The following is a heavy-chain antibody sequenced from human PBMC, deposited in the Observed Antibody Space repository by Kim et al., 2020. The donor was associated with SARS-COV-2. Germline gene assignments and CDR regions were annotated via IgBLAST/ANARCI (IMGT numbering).Heavy chain of an antibody. CDR3: ARAHYYYGSGSYVWFDP. V-gene: IGHV4-34*01. J-gene: IGHJ5*02. CDR1: GGSFSGYY. D-gene: IGHD3-10*01. CDR2: INHSGST. Sequence: SETLSLTCAVYGGSFSGYYWSWIRQPPGKGLEWIGEINHSGSTNYNPSLKSRVTISVDTSKNQFSLKLSSVTAADTAVYYCARAHYYYGSGSYVWFDPWGQGTLVTVSS.